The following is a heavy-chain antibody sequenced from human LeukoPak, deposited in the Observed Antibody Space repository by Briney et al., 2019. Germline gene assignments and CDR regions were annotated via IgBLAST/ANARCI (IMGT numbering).Heavy chain of an antibody. V-gene: IGHV3-66*01. Sequence: GGSLRLSCAASGFTVSSDFMSWVRQAPGKGLEWVSVIYSSGGTYYADSVKGRFTISRDSSKNTLYLQMNSLRVEDTAVYYCARYRVTGYYSIGTPPFDYWGQGTLVTVSS. D-gene: IGHD3-9*01. CDR2: IYSSGGT. CDR1: GFTVSSDF. CDR3: ARYRVTGYYSIGTPPFDY. J-gene: IGHJ4*02.